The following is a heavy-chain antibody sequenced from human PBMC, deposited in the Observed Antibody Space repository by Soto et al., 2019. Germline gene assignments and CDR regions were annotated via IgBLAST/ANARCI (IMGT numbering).Heavy chain of an antibody. D-gene: IGHD3-9*01. CDR1: GFTFSDFG. J-gene: IGHJ4*02. V-gene: IGHV3-30*03. CDR2: MSFDGSYK. Sequence: QVQLVESGGNWVQPGRSLRFSCAASGFTFSDFGMHWIRQAPGRGLDGLAVMSFDGSYKYYAASVKGRFTTSRDNSKNTLYLQMNSLRPEDTAVYYCATYHISPPQIAFSGPFYFNYWGQGALVTVS. CDR3: ATYHISPPQIAFSGPFYFNY.